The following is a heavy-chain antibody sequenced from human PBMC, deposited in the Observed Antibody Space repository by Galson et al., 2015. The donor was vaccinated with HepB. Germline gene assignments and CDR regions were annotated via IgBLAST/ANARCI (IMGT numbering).Heavy chain of an antibody. Sequence: SVKVSCKASGYSFNNYGLSWIRQAPGRGLEWLGWFSGYDGSTNHAPRFQGRVSMTADAPTGTAYLELRNLRADDTAVYYCARDSRLELRLNNYFSYGMDVWGQGSAVIVSS. D-gene: IGHD1-1*01. CDR3: ARDSRLELRLNNYFSYGMDV. V-gene: IGHV1-18*01. J-gene: IGHJ6*02. CDR2: FSGYDGST. CDR1: GYSFNNYG.